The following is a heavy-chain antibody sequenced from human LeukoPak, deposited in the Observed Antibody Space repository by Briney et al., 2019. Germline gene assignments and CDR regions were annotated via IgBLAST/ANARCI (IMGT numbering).Heavy chain of an antibody. Sequence: GGSLRLSCAASGFTFSSYAISWVRQAPGKGLEWVSVISGSGANTYYADSVKGLFTISRDNAKNSLYLQMNSLRAEDTAVYYCARTSIYYYILTGYHCHDAFDIWGQGTMVTVSS. CDR3: ARTSIYYYILTGYHCHDAFDI. D-gene: IGHD3-9*01. V-gene: IGHV3-23*01. J-gene: IGHJ3*02. CDR2: ISGSGANT. CDR1: GFTFSSYA.